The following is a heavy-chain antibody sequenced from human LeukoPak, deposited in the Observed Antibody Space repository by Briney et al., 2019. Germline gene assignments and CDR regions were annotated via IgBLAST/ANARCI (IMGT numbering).Heavy chain of an antibody. CDR1: GYSFTSYW. CDR2: IYPGYSET. V-gene: IGHV5-51*01. Sequence: KDGESLKISCKGSGYSFTSYWIGWVRQMPGKGLEWMGIIYPGYSETRYSPSFQGQVTISADKSISTAYLQWSSLKASDTAMYYCARSRGTVTTLRFDNWGQGTLVTVSS. CDR3: ARSRGTVTTLRFDN. J-gene: IGHJ4*02. D-gene: IGHD4-17*01.